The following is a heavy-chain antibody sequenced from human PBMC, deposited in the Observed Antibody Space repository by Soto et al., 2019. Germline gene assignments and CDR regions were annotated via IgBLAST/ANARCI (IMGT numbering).Heavy chain of an antibody. D-gene: IGHD3-22*01. CDR1: GFTFRSYA. V-gene: IGHV3-23*01. CDR2: ISDNGGNT. J-gene: IGHJ4*02. Sequence: VQLLESGGALVQPGGSLRLSCEASGFTFRSYAMSWVRQVPGKGLEWVSAISDNGGNTYYPDSVRGRFTISRDNSKNTLFLQMNSVRAEDTAVYYCAKDFSYDSSGVLDYWGQGTLVTVSS. CDR3: AKDFSYDSSGVLDY.